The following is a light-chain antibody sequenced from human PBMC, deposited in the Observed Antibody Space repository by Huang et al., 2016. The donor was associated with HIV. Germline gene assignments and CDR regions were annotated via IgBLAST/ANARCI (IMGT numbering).Light chain of an antibody. V-gene: IGKV3-11*01. CDR2: DAS. CDR3: QQRSDRPPWT. Sequence: EVVLTQSPATRSLSPGERATLSCRASQTVSTSLAWFQQRPGQAPRLLIYDASNRVTGIPARFSGSGSGTDFTLTISSLEPEDFATYYCQQRSDRPPWTFGQGTKVEFK. J-gene: IGKJ1*01. CDR1: QTVSTS.